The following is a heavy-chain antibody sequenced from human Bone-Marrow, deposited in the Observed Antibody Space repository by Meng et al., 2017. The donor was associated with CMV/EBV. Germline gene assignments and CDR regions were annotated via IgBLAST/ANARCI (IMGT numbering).Heavy chain of an antibody. CDR3: AKIHFGYYYYYGMDV. V-gene: IGHV3-23*01. CDR2: ISGSGGST. J-gene: IGHJ6*02. CDR1: GFTFSSYA. Sequence: GGSLRLSCAASGFTFSSYAMSWVRQAPGKGLEWVSAISGSGGSTYYADSVKGRFTISRDNSKNTLYLQMNSLRAEDTAVYYCAKIHFGYYYYYGMDVWAQGTTVTVSS. D-gene: IGHD3-16*01.